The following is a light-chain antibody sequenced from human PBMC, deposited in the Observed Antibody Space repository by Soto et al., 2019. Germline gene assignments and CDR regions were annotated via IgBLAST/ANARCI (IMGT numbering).Light chain of an antibody. Sequence: EVVMTQSPATLSVSPGERATLSCRASQTVSSNLAWYQQKPGQSPRLLIYGTSTRATGVPARFSRSGSGTDFTLTISRLDPGEFAVYYCQQYHTSPWTFGPGTKVDIK. J-gene: IGKJ1*01. CDR3: QQYHTSPWT. V-gene: IGKV3-15*01. CDR1: QTVSSN. CDR2: GTS.